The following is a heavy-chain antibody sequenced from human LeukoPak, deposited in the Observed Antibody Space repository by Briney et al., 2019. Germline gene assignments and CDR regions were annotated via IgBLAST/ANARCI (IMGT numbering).Heavy chain of an antibody. CDR3: ARGAPVQI. CDR1: GGSISSGAYY. Sequence: SQTLSLTCTVSGGSISSGAYYWSWIRQVPGKGLEWIGYGYFRGNTFYNPSLKGRVTISVDTSNNHFSLQLNSVTAADTAVYYCARGAPVQIWGPGTMVTVSS. J-gene: IGHJ3*02. V-gene: IGHV4-31*03. CDR2: GYFRGNT.